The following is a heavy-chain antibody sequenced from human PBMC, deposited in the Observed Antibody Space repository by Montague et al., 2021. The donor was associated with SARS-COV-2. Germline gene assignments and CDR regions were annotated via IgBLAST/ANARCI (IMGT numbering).Heavy chain of an antibody. J-gene: IGHJ4*02. V-gene: IGHV3-30-3*01. Sequence: SLRLSCAASGFTFTSYAMHWVRQAPGKGLEWVAVISFDGTNKYYTDYVKGRFTISRDNSKNTLDLQMHSVRPEDTAVYYCARDQGGYSYNDYWGQGTLVTVSS. CDR1: GFTFTSYA. D-gene: IGHD5-18*01. CDR2: ISFDGTNK. CDR3: ARDQGGYSYNDY.